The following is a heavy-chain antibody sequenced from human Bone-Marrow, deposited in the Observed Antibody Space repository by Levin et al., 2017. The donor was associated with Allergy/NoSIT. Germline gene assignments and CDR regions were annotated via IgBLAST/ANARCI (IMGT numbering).Heavy chain of an antibody. CDR1: GFIFSSSG. J-gene: IGHJ5*02. CDR2: VSSDGSKT. CDR3: AEDDASYWIDP. Sequence: PGGSLRLSCAVSGFIFSSSGVHWVRQPPGRGLEWVAVVSSDGSKTYYADSVRGRFIVSRDNSKNTLYLEMNSLRPEDTALYYCAEDDASYWIDPWGQGTLVTVAS. V-gene: IGHV3-30*18.